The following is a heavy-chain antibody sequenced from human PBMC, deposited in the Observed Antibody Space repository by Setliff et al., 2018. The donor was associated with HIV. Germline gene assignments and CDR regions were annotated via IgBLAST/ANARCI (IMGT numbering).Heavy chain of an antibody. D-gene: IGHD3-22*01. CDR1: GFSFDDYA. V-gene: IGHV3-49*04. CDR3: TGYYDSSGYYYGVDY. CDR2: IRTNSYGGTT. J-gene: IGHJ4*02. Sequence: GGSLRLSCTASGFSFDDYALTWVRQAPGKGLEWVGFIRTNSYGGTTEYAASVKGRFTISRDDSKSIVYVQMNSLKTEDTAVYFCTGYYDSSGYYYGVDYWGQGTLVTVSS.